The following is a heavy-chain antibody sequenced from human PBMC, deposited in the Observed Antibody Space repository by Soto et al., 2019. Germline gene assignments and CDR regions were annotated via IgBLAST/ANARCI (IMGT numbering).Heavy chain of an antibody. CDR3: ARGRGGTYDAFDI. Sequence: SETLSLTCTFSSGSIITYFWSWIRQPPGKGLEWIGYIYYSGTTNYNPSLKSRVTILLDTSKNQFSLRLSSVTAADTAVYYCARGRGGTYDAFDIWGQGTLVTVSS. D-gene: IGHD1-26*01. CDR2: IYYSGTT. V-gene: IGHV4-59*01. CDR1: SGSIITYF. J-gene: IGHJ3*02.